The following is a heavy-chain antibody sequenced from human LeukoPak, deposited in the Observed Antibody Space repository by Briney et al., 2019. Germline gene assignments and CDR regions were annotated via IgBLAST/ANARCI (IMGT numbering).Heavy chain of an antibody. D-gene: IGHD1-26*01. J-gene: IGHJ4*02. CDR1: GGSISSYY. CDR3: ARAPAIVGATAIDY. Sequence: PSETLSLTCTVSGGSISSYYWSWIRQPPGKGLEWIGYIYYSGSTNYNPSLKSRVTISVDMSKNQFSLKLSSVTAADTAVYYCARAPAIVGATAIDYWGQGTLVTVSS. V-gene: IGHV4-59*01. CDR2: IYYSGST.